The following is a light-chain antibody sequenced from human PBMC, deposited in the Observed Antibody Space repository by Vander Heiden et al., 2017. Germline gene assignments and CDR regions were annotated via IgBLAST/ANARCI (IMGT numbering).Light chain of an antibody. J-gene: IGKJ4*01. Sequence: DLVMTQSPDSLAVSLGERPTINCKSSQSVLYRSNNQNYLAWYQQKPGQPPKLLIDGASTRESGVPDRFSGSGSGADFTLTISSLQAEDVAVYYCQQYYSAPLTFGGGTKVEIK. CDR3: QQYYSAPLT. CDR2: GAS. V-gene: IGKV4-1*01. CDR1: QSVLYRSNNQNY.